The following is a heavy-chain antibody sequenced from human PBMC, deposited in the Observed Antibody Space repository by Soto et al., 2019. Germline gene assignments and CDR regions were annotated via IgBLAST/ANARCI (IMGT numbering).Heavy chain of an antibody. V-gene: IGHV1-18*01. Sequence: QVQLVQSGAEVKKPGASVKVSCKASGYTFTSYGISWVRQAPGQGLEWMGWISAYNGNTNYAQKLQGRVTMTTDTSTSTAYMELRSLRSDDTAVYYWARDLRDDFWSGYMYYFDYWGQGTLVTVSS. CDR1: GYTFTSYG. CDR2: ISAYNGNT. J-gene: IGHJ4*02. D-gene: IGHD3-3*01. CDR3: ARDLRDDFWSGYMYYFDY.